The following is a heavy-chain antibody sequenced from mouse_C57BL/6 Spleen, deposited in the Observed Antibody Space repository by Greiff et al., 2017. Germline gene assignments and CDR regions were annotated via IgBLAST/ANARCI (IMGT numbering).Heavy chain of an antibody. CDR2: IDPANGTT. J-gene: IGHJ3*01. Sequence: VQLKQSVAGLVRPGASVKLSCTASGFNIKNTYMHWVKQRPEQGLEWIGRIDPANGTTKSAPTFQGKATITADTSSNTAYLQLSSLTSEDTAIYYCARRDYDGAWFAYWGQGTLVTVSA. V-gene: IGHV14-3*01. CDR1: GFNIKNTY. D-gene: IGHD2-4*01. CDR3: ARRDYDGAWFAY.